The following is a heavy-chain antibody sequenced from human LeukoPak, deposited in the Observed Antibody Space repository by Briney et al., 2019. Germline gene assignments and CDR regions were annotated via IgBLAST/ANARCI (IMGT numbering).Heavy chain of an antibody. Sequence: PSETLSLTCSVSGGSMNSYYWNWIRQSPGKGLEWIGYIYYSGSTNYNPSLTSRVTISVDTSKNQFSLKLSSVTAADTAVYYCARHVWLQPFDYWGQGTLVTVSS. D-gene: IGHD3-9*01. CDR1: GGSMNSYY. J-gene: IGHJ4*02. V-gene: IGHV4-59*08. CDR3: ARHVWLQPFDY. CDR2: IYYSGST.